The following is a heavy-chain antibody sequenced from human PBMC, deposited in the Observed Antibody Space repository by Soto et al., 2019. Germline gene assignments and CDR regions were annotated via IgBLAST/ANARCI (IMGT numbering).Heavy chain of an antibody. CDR3: ANDRESRYRYGFLRY. V-gene: IGHV3-23*01. Sequence: PVGSLRLSCAASVFTFSSYAMSCVRHSPGKGLEWVSAISGSGGSTYYADSVKGRFTISRDNSKNTLYLQMNSLRAEDTAVYYWANDRESRYRYGFLRYWRQATLVTVSS. D-gene: IGHD5-18*01. CDR1: VFTFSSYA. CDR2: ISGSGGST. J-gene: IGHJ4*02.